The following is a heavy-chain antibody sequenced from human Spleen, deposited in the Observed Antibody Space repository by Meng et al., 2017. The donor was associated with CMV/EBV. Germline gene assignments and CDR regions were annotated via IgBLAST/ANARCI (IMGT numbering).Heavy chain of an antibody. CDR2: INPNSGGT. Sequence: ASVKVSCKASGYTFTGHFMHWVRQAPGQGLEWMGWINPNSGGTNYAQKFQGRVTMTRDTSISTAYMELSRLRSDDTAVYYCARSRRYIDSRGGRELVLSSDYWGQGTLVTVSS. CDR3: ARSRRYIDSRGGRELVLSSDY. D-gene: IGHD1-7*01. CDR1: GYTFTGHF. V-gene: IGHV1-2*02. J-gene: IGHJ4*02.